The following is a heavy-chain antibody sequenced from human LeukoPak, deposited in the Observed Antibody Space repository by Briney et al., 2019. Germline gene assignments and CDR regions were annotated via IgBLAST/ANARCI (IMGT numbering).Heavy chain of an antibody. J-gene: IGHJ4*02. V-gene: IGHV4-61*05. Sequence: PSETLSLTCTVSGGSISSSSYYWGWIRQPPGKGLEWIGYIYYSGSTNYNPSLKSRVTISVGTSKNQFSLKLSSVTAADTAVYYCARVTGRWLQFDYWGQGTLVTVSS. CDR2: IYYSGST. CDR1: GGSISSSSYY. D-gene: IGHD5-24*01. CDR3: ARVTGRWLQFDY.